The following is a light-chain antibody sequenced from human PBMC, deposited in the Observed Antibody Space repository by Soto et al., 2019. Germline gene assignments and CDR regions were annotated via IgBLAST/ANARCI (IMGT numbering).Light chain of an antibody. Sequence: QSVLTQPPSVSGAPGQRVTISCTESSSNIEAGYDVHWYQQLPGTAPKLLIYGNSNRPSGVPDRFSGSKSGISASLAITGLQAEDEADYYCQSYDSSLSGSNVFGTGTKVTVL. CDR3: QSYDSSLSGSNV. V-gene: IGLV1-40*01. J-gene: IGLJ1*01. CDR2: GNS. CDR1: SSNIEAGYD.